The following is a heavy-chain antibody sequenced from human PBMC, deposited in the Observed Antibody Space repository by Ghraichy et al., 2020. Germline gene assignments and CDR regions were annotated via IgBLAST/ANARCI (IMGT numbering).Heavy chain of an antibody. CDR1: GGSFSGYF. CDR2: INHSGST. CDR3: ARGGDCSGGSCYSLAY. V-gene: IGHV4-34*01. J-gene: IGHJ4*02. D-gene: IGHD2-15*01. Sequence: SETLSLTCAVYGGSFSGYFWSWIRQPPGKGLEWIGEINHSGSTNHNPSLKSRVTISVDTSKNQFSLKLTSVTAADTALYYCARGGDCSGGSCYSLAYWGQGTLVTVSS.